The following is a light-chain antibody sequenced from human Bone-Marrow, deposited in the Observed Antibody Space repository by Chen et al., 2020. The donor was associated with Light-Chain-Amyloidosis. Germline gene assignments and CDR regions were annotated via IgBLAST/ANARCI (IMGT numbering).Light chain of an antibody. CDR1: KLGDKY. J-gene: IGLJ3*02. CDR3: QAWDSSTGV. V-gene: IGLV3-1*01. CDR2: QDT. Sequence: SYELIQPPSVSVFPGQTASITRSGDKLGDKYACWYHQKPGQSPVLVIYQDTKRPSGIPERFSGSNSGNTATLTISGTQAMDAADYYCQAWDSSTGVFGGGTKLTVL.